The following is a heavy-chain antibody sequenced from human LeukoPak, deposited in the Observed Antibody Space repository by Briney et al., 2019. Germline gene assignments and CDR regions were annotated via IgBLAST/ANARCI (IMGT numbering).Heavy chain of an antibody. D-gene: IGHD3-22*01. J-gene: IGHJ3*02. CDR1: GFTFSSYS. CDR2: ISSSSSYI. V-gene: IGHV3-21*04. CDR3: AKDQSDSSGYYYLADAFDI. Sequence: GGSLRLSCAASGFTFSSYSMNWVRQAPGKGLEWVSSISSSSSYIYYADSVKGRFTISRDNSKNTLYLQMNSLRAEDTAVYYCAKDQSDSSGYYYLADAFDIWGQGTMVTVSS.